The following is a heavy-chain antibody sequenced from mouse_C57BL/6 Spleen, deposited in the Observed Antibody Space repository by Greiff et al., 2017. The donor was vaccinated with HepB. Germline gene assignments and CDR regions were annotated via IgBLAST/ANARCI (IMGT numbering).Heavy chain of an antibody. D-gene: IGHD2-1*01. CDR2: IYPGDGDT. J-gene: IGHJ3*01. CDR1: GYAFSSYW. CDR3: ATPLGNYGGAWFAY. Sequence: VKLQQSGAELVKPGASVKISCKASGYAFSSYWMNWVKQRPGKGLEWIGQIYPGDGDTNYNGKFKGKATLTADKSSSTAYMQLSSLTSEDSAVYFCATPLGNYGGAWFAYWGQGTLVTVSA. V-gene: IGHV1-80*01.